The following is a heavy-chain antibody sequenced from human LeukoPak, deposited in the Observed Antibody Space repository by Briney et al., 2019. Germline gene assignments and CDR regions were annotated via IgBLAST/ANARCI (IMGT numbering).Heavy chain of an antibody. V-gene: IGHV4-59*01. D-gene: IGHD3-9*01. Sequence: SETLSLTCTVSGGSISSYYWSWIRQPPGKGLEWIGYIYYSGSTNYNPSLKSRVTISVDTSKNQFSLKLSSVTAADTAAYYCARGKVPLTGYPYYFDYWGQGTLVTVSS. CDR3: ARGKVPLTGYPYYFDY. CDR1: GGSISSYY. CDR2: IYYSGST. J-gene: IGHJ4*02.